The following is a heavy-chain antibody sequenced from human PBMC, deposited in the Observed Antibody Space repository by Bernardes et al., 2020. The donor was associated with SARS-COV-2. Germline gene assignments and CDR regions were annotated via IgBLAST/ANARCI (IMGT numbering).Heavy chain of an antibody. Sequence: ASVKVSCKASGYTFTSYGIHWVRQAPGQRLEWMGWIDPGNGDTQNSEKYRNRVTITRDTSANTVYMELSSLTSEDTAVFYCASDVGGYGSGTFAFDLWGRGTMVTVSS. CDR3: ASDVGGYGSGTFAFDL. CDR1: GYTFTSYG. CDR2: IDPGNGDT. J-gene: IGHJ3*01. V-gene: IGHV1-3*01. D-gene: IGHD3-10*01.